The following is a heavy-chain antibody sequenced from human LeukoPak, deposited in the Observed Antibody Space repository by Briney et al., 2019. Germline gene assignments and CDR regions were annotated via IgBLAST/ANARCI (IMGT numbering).Heavy chain of an antibody. CDR1: GFTFSSYG. Sequence: GRSLRLSCAASGFTFSSYGMHWVRQAPGKGLEWVAFIRYDGSNKYHADSVKGRFTISRDNSKNTLYLQMNSLRAEDTAVYYCARDLYGSTCFDYWGQGTLVTVSS. CDR2: IRYDGSNK. J-gene: IGHJ4*02. D-gene: IGHD6-13*01. CDR3: ARDLYGSTCFDY. V-gene: IGHV3-30*02.